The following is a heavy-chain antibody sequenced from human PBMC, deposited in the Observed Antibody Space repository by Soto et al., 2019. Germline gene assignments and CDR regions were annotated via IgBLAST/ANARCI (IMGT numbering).Heavy chain of an antibody. D-gene: IGHD5-12*01. J-gene: IGHJ4*02. V-gene: IGHV3-48*02. CDR1: GLTFTGYS. Sequence: VQLVESGGGLIQPGGSLRLSCAVSGLTFTGYSMNWVRQAPGKGLEWVSFINSGSSTIFYADSVKGRFTICRDNAKSSLYLEMNSLRDEDTAVYYCARVGGATMATMYFDPWGQGTLVTVSS. CDR3: ARVGGATMATMYFDP. CDR2: INSGSSTI.